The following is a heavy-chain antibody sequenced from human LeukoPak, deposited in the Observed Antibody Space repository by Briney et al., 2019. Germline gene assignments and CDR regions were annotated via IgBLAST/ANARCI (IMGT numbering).Heavy chain of an antibody. CDR3: ARHEYSNSWSPPEYFDL. V-gene: IGHV4-34*01. J-gene: IGHJ2*01. CDR1: GFIFSDYY. CDR2: INHSGST. Sequence: GSLRLSCAASGFIFSDYYISWIRQAPGKGLEWIGEINHSGSTNYNPSLKSRVTISLDTSKNQFSLKLSSVTAADTAVYYCARHEYSNSWSPPEYFDLWGRGTLVTVSS. D-gene: IGHD6-13*01.